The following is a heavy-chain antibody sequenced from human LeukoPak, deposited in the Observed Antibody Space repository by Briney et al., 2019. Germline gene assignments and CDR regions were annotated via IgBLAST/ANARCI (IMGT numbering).Heavy chain of an antibody. CDR1: GFTFGSYG. CDR3: ARDSSWFDP. Sequence: PGGSLRLSCAASGFTFGSYGMNWVRQAPGKGLEWVSVIYSGGSTYYADSVKGRFTISRDNSKNTLYLQMNSLRAEDTAVYYCARDSSWFDPWGQGTLVTVSS. V-gene: IGHV3-66*01. CDR2: IYSGGST. J-gene: IGHJ5*02.